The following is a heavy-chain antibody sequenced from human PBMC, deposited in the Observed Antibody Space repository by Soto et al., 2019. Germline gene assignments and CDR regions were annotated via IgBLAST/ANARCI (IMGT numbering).Heavy chain of an antibody. D-gene: IGHD6-13*01. J-gene: IGHJ6*02. CDR1: GFTFSSYS. V-gene: IGHV3-48*01. Sequence: EVQLVESGGGLVQPGGSLRLSCAASGFTFSSYSMNWVRQTPGKGLEWVSYISSSSSTIYYADSVKGRFTISRDNAKNSLYLQMNSLRAEDTAVYYCASFIAAAGTNYYYGMDVWGQGTTVTVS. CDR2: ISSSSSTI. CDR3: ASFIAAAGTNYYYGMDV.